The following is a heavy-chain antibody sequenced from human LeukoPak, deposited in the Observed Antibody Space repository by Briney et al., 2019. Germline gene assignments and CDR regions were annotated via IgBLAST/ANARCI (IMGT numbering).Heavy chain of an antibody. CDR1: GFTLSSYW. V-gene: IGHV3-7*01. D-gene: IGHD3-10*01. Sequence: PGGSLRLSCAASGFTLSSYWMSWVRQAPGKGLEWVANIKQDGSEKYYVDSVKGRFTISRDNAKNSLYLQMNSLRAEDTAVYYCARANYYGSGSYYDYYYYMDVWGKGTTVTVSS. CDR3: ARANYYGSGSYYDYYYYMDV. J-gene: IGHJ6*03. CDR2: IKQDGSEK.